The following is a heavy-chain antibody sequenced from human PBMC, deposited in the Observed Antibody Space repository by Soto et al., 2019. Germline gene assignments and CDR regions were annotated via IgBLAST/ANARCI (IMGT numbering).Heavy chain of an antibody. CDR1: GFTFSSHA. J-gene: IGHJ4*02. Sequence: EVQLLESGGGLVQPGGSLRLSCAASGFTFSSHAMTWVRQSPGKGLEWVSTISDSGGSTYHADSVKGRFTISRDNSKNTLYLQMNSLRADDKAVYYCAKDKPINYFDSSGDFDYGGQGTLVTVSS. CDR3: AKDKPINYFDSSGDFDY. CDR2: ISDSGGST. V-gene: IGHV3-23*01. D-gene: IGHD3-22*01.